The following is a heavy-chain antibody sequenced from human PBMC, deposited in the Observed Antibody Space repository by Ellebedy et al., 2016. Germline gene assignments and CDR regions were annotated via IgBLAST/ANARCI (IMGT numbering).Heavy chain of an antibody. D-gene: IGHD5-24*01. V-gene: IGHV3-30*18. CDR2: ISFDGSNK. J-gene: IGHJ2*01. CDR3: AKDGGLGRWLLGWYFDF. Sequence: GESLKISXAASGFTFSSYGMHWVRQAPGKGLEWVAVISFDGSNKYYADSVKGRFTISRDNSKNTLYLQMNSLRAEDTAVYYCAKDGGLGRWLLGWYFDFWGRGTLVTVSS. CDR1: GFTFSSYG.